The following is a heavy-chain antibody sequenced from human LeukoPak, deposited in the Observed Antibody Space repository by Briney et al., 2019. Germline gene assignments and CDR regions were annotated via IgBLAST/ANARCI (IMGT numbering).Heavy chain of an antibody. V-gene: IGHV4-61*01. J-gene: IGHJ4*02. CDR3: AREHYYGSGSYYQRTDY. CDR2: IYYSGGT. D-gene: IGHD3-10*01. Sequence: SETLSLTCTVSGGSVSSGSYYWSWIRQPPGKGLEWIGYIYYSGGTNYNPSLKSRVTISVDTSKNQFSLKLSSVTAADTAVYYCAREHYYGSGSYYQRTDYWGQGTLVTVSS. CDR1: GGSVSSGSYY.